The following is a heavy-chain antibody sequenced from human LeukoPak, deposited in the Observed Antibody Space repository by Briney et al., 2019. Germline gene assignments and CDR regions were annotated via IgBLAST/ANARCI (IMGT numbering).Heavy chain of an antibody. CDR1: GFTFSGYS. CDR2: ISSSSSYI. D-gene: IGHD6-13*01. V-gene: IGHV3-21*01. CDR3: ARGSIAAAGTGGDY. J-gene: IGHJ4*02. Sequence: PGGSLRLSCAASGFTFSGYSMNCVRQAPGKGLEWVSSISSSSSYIYYADSVKGRFTISRDNAKNSLYLQMNSLRAEDTAVYYCARGSIAAAGTGGDYWGQGTLVTVSS.